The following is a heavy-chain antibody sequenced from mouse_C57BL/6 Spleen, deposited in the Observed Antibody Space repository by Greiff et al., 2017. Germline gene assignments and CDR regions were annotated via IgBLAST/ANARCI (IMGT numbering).Heavy chain of an antibody. V-gene: IGHV1-50*01. D-gene: IGHD1-1*01. CDR3: ARRGITTKGWYFDV. Sequence: QVQLQQSGAELVKPGASVKLSCKASGYTFTSYWMQWVKQRPGQGLEWIGEIDPSDSYTNYNQKFKGKATLTVDTSSSTAYMQLSSLTSEDSAVYYCARRGITTKGWYFDVWGTGTTVTVSS. J-gene: IGHJ1*03. CDR1: GYTFTSYW. CDR2: IDPSDSYT.